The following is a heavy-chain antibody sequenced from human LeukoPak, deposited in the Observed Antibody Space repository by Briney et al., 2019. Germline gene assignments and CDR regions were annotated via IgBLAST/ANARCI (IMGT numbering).Heavy chain of an antibody. CDR3: ARNAAVTSYYYFDY. Sequence: PGGSLRLSCAASGFTFSSYSMNWVRQAPGKGLEWVSYISSSSSTIYYADSVKGRFTISRDNAKNSLYLQMNSLRAEDTAVYYCARNAAVTSYYYFDYWGQGSLVTVSS. CDR1: GFTFSSYS. J-gene: IGHJ4*02. D-gene: IGHD4-17*01. CDR2: ISSSSSTI. V-gene: IGHV3-48*01.